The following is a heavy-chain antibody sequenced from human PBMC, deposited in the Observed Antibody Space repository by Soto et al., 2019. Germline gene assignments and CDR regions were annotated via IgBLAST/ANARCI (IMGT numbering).Heavy chain of an antibody. CDR2: ISYDGSNK. V-gene: IGHV3-30-3*01. J-gene: IGHJ3*02. CDR3: ARVKGRDCTSGVCRSHDAFDI. D-gene: IGHD2-8*01. CDR1: GFTFSSYA. Sequence: GGSLRLSCAASGFTFSSYAMHWVRQAPGKGLEWVAVISYDGSNKYYADSVKGRFTISRDNSKNTLYLQMNSLRAEDTAVYYCARVKGRDCTSGVCRSHDAFDIWGQGTMVTVSS.